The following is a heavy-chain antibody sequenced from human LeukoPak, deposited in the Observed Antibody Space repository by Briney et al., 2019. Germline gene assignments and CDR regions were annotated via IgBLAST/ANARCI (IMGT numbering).Heavy chain of an antibody. D-gene: IGHD3-22*01. J-gene: IGHJ6*02. CDR2: INHSGST. Sequence: SETLSLTCTVSGGSISSSSYYWGWIRQPPGKGLEWIGEINHSGSTNYNPSLKSRVTISVDTSKNQFSLKLSSVTAADTAVYYCARAPYYYDSSGYFGDYHGMDVWGQGTTVTVSS. CDR3: ARAPYYYDSSGYFGDYHGMDV. CDR1: GGSISSSSYY. V-gene: IGHV4-39*07.